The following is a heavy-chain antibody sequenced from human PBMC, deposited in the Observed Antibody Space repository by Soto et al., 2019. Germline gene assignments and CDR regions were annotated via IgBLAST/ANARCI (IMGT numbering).Heavy chain of an antibody. CDR3: AKDIRPCGGYDWVNWFDP. D-gene: IGHD5-12*01. V-gene: IGHV3-23*01. CDR2: ISGSGGST. CDR1: VFTCSSYA. Sequence: GWSLRLSCSASVFTCSSYAMSWCRQAPGKGLEWVSAISGSGGSTYYADSVKGRFTISRDNSKNTLYLQMNSLRAEDTAVYYCAKDIRPCGGYDWVNWFDPWGQGTLVTVSS. J-gene: IGHJ5*02.